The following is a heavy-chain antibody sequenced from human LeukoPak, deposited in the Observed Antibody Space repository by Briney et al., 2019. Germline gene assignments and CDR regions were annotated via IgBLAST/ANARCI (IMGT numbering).Heavy chain of an antibody. V-gene: IGHV1-46*01. D-gene: IGHD5-24*01. J-gene: IGHJ3*02. CDR1: GYSLSNHY. Sequence: ASVKVSCQASGYSLSNHYVHWVRQAAGQGLEWVGTIHTSDSTTHYSQKFQGRLTMTRDMSTTTVYMDLSSLTSEDTAVYFCARDREMVTTVGQAPGAFYIWGEGTLGSVSS. CDR3: ARDREMVTTVGQAPGAFYI. CDR2: IHTSDSTT.